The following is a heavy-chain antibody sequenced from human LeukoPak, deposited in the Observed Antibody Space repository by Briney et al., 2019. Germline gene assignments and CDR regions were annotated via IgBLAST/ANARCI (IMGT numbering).Heavy chain of an antibody. V-gene: IGHV3-48*01. J-gene: IGHJ5*02. CDR3: ARDGPYCSGGSCYDWFDP. CDR2: IIRSSPTTI. Sequence: GGSLRLSCAASGFTFSNYSMNWVRQAPGKGLEWVSFIIRSSPTTIYYADSVKGRFTISRDNAKNSLYLQMNSLRAEDTAVYYCARDGPYCSGGSCYDWFDPWGQGTLVTVSS. CDR1: GFTFSNYS. D-gene: IGHD2-15*01.